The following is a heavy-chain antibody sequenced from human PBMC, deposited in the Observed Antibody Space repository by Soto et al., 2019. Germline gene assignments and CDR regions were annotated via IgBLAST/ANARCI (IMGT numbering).Heavy chain of an antibody. D-gene: IGHD3-22*01. CDR1: GFTFSSCA. J-gene: IGHJ4*02. Sequence: EVQLLESGGGLVQPVGSLRLSCAASGFTFSSCAMGWVRQAPGKGLEWVSGISGNGGYTYYADSVKGRFTISRDTSKNTLYLQMDSLGAEDTAIYYCAKVVGDGNDYYDFWGQGTLVTVSS. V-gene: IGHV3-23*01. CDR3: AKVVGDGNDYYDF. CDR2: ISGNGGYT.